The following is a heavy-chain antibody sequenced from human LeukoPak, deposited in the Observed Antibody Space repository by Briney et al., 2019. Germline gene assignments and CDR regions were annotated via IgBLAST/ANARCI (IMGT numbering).Heavy chain of an antibody. V-gene: IGHV4-34*01. CDR1: GGSFSGYY. CDR3: ASGTYDFWSGYYDY. Sequence: SETLSLTCAVYGGSFSGYYWSWIRQPPGKGLEWIGEINHSGSTNYNPSLKSRVTISVDASKNQFSLKLSSVTAADTAVYYCASGTYDFWSGYYDYWGQGTLVTVSS. CDR2: INHSGST. D-gene: IGHD3-3*01. J-gene: IGHJ4*02.